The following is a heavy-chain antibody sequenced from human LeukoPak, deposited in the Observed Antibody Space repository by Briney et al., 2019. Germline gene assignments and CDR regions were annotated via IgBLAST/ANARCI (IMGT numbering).Heavy chain of an antibody. Sequence: PSETLSLTCTVSGGSIWTSDYYWGCIRQFPGKGLEWIGTISDGGSTYYNPSLESRVIISVDTSKNQFSLKLSSVVAADTAVYYCARRLITVYSFDYWGQGTLVTVSS. V-gene: IGHV4-39*01. CDR1: GGSIWTSDYY. J-gene: IGHJ4*02. CDR2: ISDGGST. D-gene: IGHD3-16*01. CDR3: ARRLITVYSFDY.